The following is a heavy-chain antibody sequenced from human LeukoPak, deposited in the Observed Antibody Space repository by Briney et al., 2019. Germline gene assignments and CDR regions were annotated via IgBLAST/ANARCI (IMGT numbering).Heavy chain of an antibody. CDR1: GYSLTELS. CDR3: ATGRTKWDLLNY. CDR2: LDPADGEM. V-gene: IGHV1-24*01. D-gene: IGHD1-26*01. J-gene: IGHJ4*02. Sequence: ASVKVSCKVSGYSLTELSLHWVRQAPEKGLEWMGGLDPADGEMIYTQMFQGRITMTEDSSTDTAYMEMSSLRSDDTAVYYCATGRTKWDLLNYWGQGTLVTVSS.